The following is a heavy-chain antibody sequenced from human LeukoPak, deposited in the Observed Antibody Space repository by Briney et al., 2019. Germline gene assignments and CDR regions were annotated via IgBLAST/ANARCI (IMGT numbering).Heavy chain of an antibody. J-gene: IGHJ4*02. CDR3: AKEVVGATTVDY. V-gene: IGHV3-23*01. CDR2: ISGSGGST. Sequence: GGSLRLSCAASGFTFSNAWMSWVRQAPGKGLEWVSAISGSGGSTYYADSVKGRFTISRDNSKNTLYLQMNSLRAEDTAVYYCAKEVVGATTVDYWGQGTLVTVSS. D-gene: IGHD1-26*01. CDR1: GFTFSNAW.